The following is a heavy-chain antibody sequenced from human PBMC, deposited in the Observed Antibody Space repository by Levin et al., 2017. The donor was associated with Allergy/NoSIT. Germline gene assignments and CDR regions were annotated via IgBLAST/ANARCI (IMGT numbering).Heavy chain of an antibody. CDR3: ATAACSSTSCYTGAFDY. D-gene: IGHD2-2*02. CDR1: GFTFSDYY. Sequence: GESLKISCVGSGFTFSDYYMSWIRQAPGKGLEWVSYIRNIGGTIYYADSVKGRFTISRDNAKNSLYLQMNSLRAEGTAVYYCATAACSSTSCYTGAFDYWGQGTLVSFSS. J-gene: IGHJ4*02. V-gene: IGHV3-11*01. CDR2: IRNIGGTI.